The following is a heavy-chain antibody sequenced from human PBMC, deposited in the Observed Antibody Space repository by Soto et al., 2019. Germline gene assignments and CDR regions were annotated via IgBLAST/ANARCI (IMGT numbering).Heavy chain of an antibody. V-gene: IGHV3-33*01. CDR2: IWNDGSNK. J-gene: IGHJ3*02. D-gene: IGHD3-10*01. Sequence: QVQLVESGGGVVQPGVSLRLSCVASGFAFSSYGMHWVRQARGKGLEWVAVIWNDGSNKLDADSVKGRFTISRDNFRSTLYLQMNSLRVEDTAIYYCAGDRGAAAFDIWGKGTMVTVSS. CDR3: AGDRGAAAFDI. CDR1: GFAFSSYG.